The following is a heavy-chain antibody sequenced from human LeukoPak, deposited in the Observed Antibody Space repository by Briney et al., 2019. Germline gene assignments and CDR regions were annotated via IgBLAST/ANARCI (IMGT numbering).Heavy chain of an antibody. CDR3: AQILYSSSWDYYFDY. CDR1: GGSISSGGYY. V-gene: IGHV4-30-4*01. Sequence: PSETLSLTCTVSGGSISSGGYYWRWIRQHPGKGLEWIGYIYYSGSTYYNPSLKSRVTISVDTSKNQFSLKLSSVTAADTAVYYCAQILYSSSWDYYFDYWGQGTLVTVSS. CDR2: IYYSGST. D-gene: IGHD6-6*01. J-gene: IGHJ4*02.